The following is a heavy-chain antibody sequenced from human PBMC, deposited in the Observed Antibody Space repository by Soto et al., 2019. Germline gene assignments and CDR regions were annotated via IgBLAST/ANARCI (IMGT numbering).Heavy chain of an antibody. V-gene: IGHV3-48*03. CDR1: GFTFSSYE. CDR2: ISSSGSTI. Sequence: PGGSLRLSCAASGFTFSSYEMNWVRQAPGKGLEWVSYISSSGSTIYYADSVKGRFTISRDNAKNSLYLQMNSLRAEDTAVYYCARRGYGWAFDIWGQGTMVTVSS. D-gene: IGHD5-18*01. CDR3: ARRGYGWAFDI. J-gene: IGHJ3*02.